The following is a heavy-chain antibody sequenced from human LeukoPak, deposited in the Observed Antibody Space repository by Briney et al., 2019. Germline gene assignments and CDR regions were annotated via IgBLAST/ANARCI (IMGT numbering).Heavy chain of an antibody. CDR1: GFTFSSYA. CDR3: ARAIAAAGTDWFDP. V-gene: IGHV3-30-3*01. CDR2: ISYDGSNK. D-gene: IGHD6-13*01. J-gene: IGHJ5*02. Sequence: GGSLRLSCAASGFTFSSYAMHWVRQAPGKGLEWVAVISYDGSNKYYADSVKGRFTISRDDSKNTLYLQMNSLRAEDTAVYYCARAIAAAGTDWFDPWGQGTLVTVSS.